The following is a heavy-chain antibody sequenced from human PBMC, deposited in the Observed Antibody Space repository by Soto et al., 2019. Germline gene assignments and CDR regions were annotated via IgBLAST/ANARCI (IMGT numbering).Heavy chain of an antibody. CDR3: ARVYYDSSGYFTYYYYYGMDV. J-gene: IGHJ6*02. Sequence: PSETLSLTCTVSGGSISSSSYYWGWIRQPPGKGLEWIGSIYYSGSTYYNPSLKSRVTISVDTSKNQFSLKLSSVTAADTAVYYCARVYYDSSGYFTYYYYYGMDVWGQGTTVTVSS. V-gene: IGHV4-39*01. CDR1: GGSISSSSYY. D-gene: IGHD3-22*01. CDR2: IYYSGST.